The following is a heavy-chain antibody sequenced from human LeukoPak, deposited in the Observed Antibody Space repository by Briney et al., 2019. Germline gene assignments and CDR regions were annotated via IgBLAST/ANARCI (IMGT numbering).Heavy chain of an antibody. J-gene: IGHJ4*02. CDR3: ARQVVAVAGTGYFDY. D-gene: IGHD6-19*01. CDR1: GGSIRSSSYY. Sequence: SETLSLTCTVSGGSIRSSSYYWGWIRQPPGKGLEWIGSICYSGSTYYNASLKSRGTISVDTSKNQFSLKLNSVTAADTAVYFCARQVVAVAGTGYFDYWGQGTLVTVSS. V-gene: IGHV4-39*01. CDR2: ICYSGST.